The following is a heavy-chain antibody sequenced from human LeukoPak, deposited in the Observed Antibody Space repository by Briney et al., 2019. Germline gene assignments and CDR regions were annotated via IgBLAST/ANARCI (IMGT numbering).Heavy chain of an antibody. V-gene: IGHV1-46*01. D-gene: IGHD3-10*01. CDR1: GYTFTSYY. CDR2: INPSGGST. CDR3: ARDPHRITMVPGGWFDP. Sequence: GASVKVSCKASGYTFTSYYMHWVRQAPGQGLEWMAIINPSGGSTSYAQKFQGRVTMTRDTSTSTVYMELSSLRSEDTAVYYCARDPHRITMVPGGWFDPWGQGTLVTVSS. J-gene: IGHJ5*02.